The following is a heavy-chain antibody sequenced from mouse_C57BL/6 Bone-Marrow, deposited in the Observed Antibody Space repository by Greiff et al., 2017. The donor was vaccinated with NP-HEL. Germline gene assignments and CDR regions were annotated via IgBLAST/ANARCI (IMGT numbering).Heavy chain of an antibody. J-gene: IGHJ3*01. CDR2: IYPRSGNT. Sequence: VQLQQSGAELARPGASVKLSCKASGYTFTSYGISWVKQRTGQGLEWIGEIYPRSGNTYYNEKFKGKATLTADKSSSTAYMELRSLTSEDSAVYFCASHYGSSFAYWGQGTLVTVSA. D-gene: IGHD1-1*01. CDR3: ASHYGSSFAY. V-gene: IGHV1-81*01. CDR1: GYTFTSYG.